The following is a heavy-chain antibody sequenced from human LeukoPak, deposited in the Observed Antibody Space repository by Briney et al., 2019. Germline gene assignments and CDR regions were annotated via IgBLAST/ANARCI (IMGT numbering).Heavy chain of an antibody. CDR3: AKAGSAGAIDY. V-gene: IGHV3-23*01. Sequence: PGGSLRLSCAASGFTFTNYAMNWVRQAPGKGLEWLSAISSSGGTTCYADSVKGRFTISRDNSKNTLYLQMNSLRAEDTAVYYCAKAGSAGAIDYWGQGTLVTVSS. D-gene: IGHD1-26*01. CDR2: ISSSGGTT. CDR1: GFTFTNYA. J-gene: IGHJ4*02.